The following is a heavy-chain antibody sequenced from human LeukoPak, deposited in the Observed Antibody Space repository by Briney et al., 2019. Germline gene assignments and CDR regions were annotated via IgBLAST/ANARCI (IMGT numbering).Heavy chain of an antibody. D-gene: IGHD6-6*01. Sequence: GGSLRLSCAGSGFTFSNSWMGWVRQAPGKGLEWVANIKQDGSEKYYVDSVKGRFTISRDNSKNTLYLQMNSLRAEDTAVYYCARDLRTYSSSTPFDYWGQGTLVTVSS. V-gene: IGHV3-7*01. CDR2: IKQDGSEK. J-gene: IGHJ4*02. CDR3: ARDLRTYSSSTPFDY. CDR1: GFTFSNSW.